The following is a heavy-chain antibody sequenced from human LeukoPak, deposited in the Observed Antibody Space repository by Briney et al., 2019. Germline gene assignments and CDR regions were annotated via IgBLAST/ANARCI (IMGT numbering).Heavy chain of an antibody. D-gene: IGHD2/OR15-2a*01. Sequence: PGGSLRLSCAASGFTFSSYAMSWVRQAPGKGLEWVSAISGSGGSTYYADSVKGRFTISRDNSKNTLYLEMNSLRAEDTAIYYCAREGPRGNSQFDYWGQGTLVTVSS. CDR2: ISGSGGST. CDR1: GFTFSSYA. J-gene: IGHJ4*02. CDR3: AREGPRGNSQFDY. V-gene: IGHV3-23*01.